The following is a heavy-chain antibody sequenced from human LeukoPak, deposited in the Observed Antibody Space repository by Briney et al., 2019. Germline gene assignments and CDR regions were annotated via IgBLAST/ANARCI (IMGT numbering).Heavy chain of an antibody. V-gene: IGHV4-59*01. Sequence: SETLSLTCTVQGGSFSTYYWSWIRQPPGKGLEWIGRFYYSGSTSYSPSLKSRVTISVDTSRNQFSLKLTSVTAADTAVYFCARGQGGNYYLNYFDYWGQGALVTVSP. CDR3: ARGQGGNYYLNYFDY. J-gene: IGHJ4*02. D-gene: IGHD1-26*01. CDR2: FYYSGST. CDR1: GGSFSTYY.